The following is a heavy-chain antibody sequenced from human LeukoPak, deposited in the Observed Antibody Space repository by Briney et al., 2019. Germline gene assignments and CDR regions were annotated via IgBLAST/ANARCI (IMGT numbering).Heavy chain of an antibody. V-gene: IGHV4-34*01. CDR2: INHSGST. J-gene: IGHJ5*02. Sequence: SETLSLTCAVYGGSFSGYYWSWIRQPPGKGLEWIGEINHSGSTNYNPSLKSRVTISVDTSKNQLSLKLSSVTAADTAVYYCASRKFLRPKLYWFDPWGQGTLVTVSS. CDR1: GGSFSGYY. D-gene: IGHD5/OR15-5a*01. CDR3: ASRKFLRPKLYWFDP.